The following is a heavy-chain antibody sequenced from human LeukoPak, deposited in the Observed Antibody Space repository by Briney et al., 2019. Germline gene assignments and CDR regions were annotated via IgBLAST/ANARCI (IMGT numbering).Heavy chain of an antibody. CDR2: INHSGST. D-gene: IGHD6-6*01. CDR3: ARGGDSSSSLFDY. CDR1: GGSFSGYY. J-gene: IGHJ4*02. Sequence: TSETLSLICAVYGGSFSGYYWSWIRQPPGKGLEWIGEINHSGSTNYNPSLKSRVTISVDTSKNQFSLKLSSVTAADTAVYYCARGGDSSSSLFDYWGQGTLVTVSS. V-gene: IGHV4-34*01.